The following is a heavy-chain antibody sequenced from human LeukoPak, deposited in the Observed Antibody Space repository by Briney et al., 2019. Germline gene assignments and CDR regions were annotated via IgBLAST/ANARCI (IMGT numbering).Heavy chain of an antibody. CDR2: FDPEDGET. V-gene: IGHV1-24*01. J-gene: IGHJ4*02. D-gene: IGHD3-10*01. CDR3: ATYLPYGSGSNRWGYFDY. CDR1: GYTLTELS. Sequence: ASVKVSCKVSGYTLTELSMHWVRQAPGKGLEWMGGFDPEDGETIYAQKFQGRVTMTEDTSTDTAYMELSSLRSEDTAVYYCATYLPYGSGSNRWGYFDYWGQGTLVTVSS.